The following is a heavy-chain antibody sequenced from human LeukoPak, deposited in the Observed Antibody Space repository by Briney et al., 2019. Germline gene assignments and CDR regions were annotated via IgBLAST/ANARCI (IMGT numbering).Heavy chain of an antibody. D-gene: IGHD3-9*01. CDR3: ANLYDILTYYFDY. J-gene: IGHJ4*02. Sequence: PGGSLRLSCAASGFTVSSNYMSWVRQAPGKGLEWVSVIYSGGSTYYADSVKGRFTISRDNSKNTLHLQMNSLRAEDTAVYYCANLYDILTYYFDYWGQGTLVTVSS. CDR2: IYSGGST. CDR1: GFTVSSNY. V-gene: IGHV3-53*01.